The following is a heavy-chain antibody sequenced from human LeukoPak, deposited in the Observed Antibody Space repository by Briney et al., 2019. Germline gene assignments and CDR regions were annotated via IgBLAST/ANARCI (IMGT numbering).Heavy chain of an antibody. Sequence: GRSLRLSCAASGFTFSSYGMHWVRQAPGKGLEWVAVIWYDRSNKYYADSVKGRFTISRDNSKNTLYLQMNSLRAEDTAVYYCAKDRQLHDYGGNSYYFDYWGQGALVTVSS. CDR3: AKDRQLHDYGGNSYYFDY. CDR1: GFTFSSYG. J-gene: IGHJ4*02. D-gene: IGHD4-23*01. V-gene: IGHV3-33*06. CDR2: IWYDRSNK.